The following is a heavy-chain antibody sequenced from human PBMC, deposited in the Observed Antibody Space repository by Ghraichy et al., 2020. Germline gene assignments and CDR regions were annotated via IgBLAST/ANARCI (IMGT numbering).Heavy chain of an antibody. Sequence: ASVKVSCKASGYTFTSYYMHWVRQAPGQGLEWMGIINPSGGSTSYAQKFQGRVTMTRDTSTSTVYMELSSLRSEDTAVYYCARAAGGGYNYMMLFDYWGQGTLVTVSS. D-gene: IGHD5-24*01. CDR2: INPSGGST. V-gene: IGHV1-46*01. CDR1: GYTFTSYY. J-gene: IGHJ4*02. CDR3: ARAAGGGYNYMMLFDY.